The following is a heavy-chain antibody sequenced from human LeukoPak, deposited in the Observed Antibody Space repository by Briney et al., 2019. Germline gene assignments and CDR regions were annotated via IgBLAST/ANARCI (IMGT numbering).Heavy chain of an antibody. D-gene: IGHD3-10*01. CDR3: ARDRRITMVRGVDDWFDP. J-gene: IGHJ5*02. CDR1: GGPISSGGYY. CDR2: IYYSGST. Sequence: PSQTLSLTYTVSGGPISSGGYYWSWIRQHPGKGLEWIGYIYYSGSTYYNPSLKSRVTISVDTSKNQFSLKLSSVTAADTAVYYCARDRRITMVRGVDDWFDPWGQGTLVTVSS. V-gene: IGHV4-31*03.